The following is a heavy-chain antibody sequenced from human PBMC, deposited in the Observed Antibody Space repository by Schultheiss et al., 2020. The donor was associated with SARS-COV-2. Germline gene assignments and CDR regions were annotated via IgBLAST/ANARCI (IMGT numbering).Heavy chain of an antibody. D-gene: IGHD3-22*01. J-gene: IGHJ3*02. CDR2: ISYDGSNK. CDR1: GFTFSSYA. CDR3: ASYYDSSGYNAFDI. Sequence: GGSLRLSCAASGFTFSSYAMHWVRQAPGKGLEWVAVISYDGSNKYYADSVKGRFTISRDNAKNSLYLQMNSLRAEDTAVYYCASYYDSSGYNAFDIWGQGTMVTVSS. V-gene: IGHV3-30*07.